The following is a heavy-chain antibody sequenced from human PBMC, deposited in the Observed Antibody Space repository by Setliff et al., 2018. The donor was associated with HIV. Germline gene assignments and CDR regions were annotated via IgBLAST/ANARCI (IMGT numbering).Heavy chain of an antibody. CDR2: ISQSGTT. D-gene: IGHD1-1*01. J-gene: IGHJ4*02. Sequence: SETLSLTCVVSGGSVSGYSWRSIRQSPGKGLGWIGEISQSGTTHYNPSLKRRVTISEDTSKSQLSMKLTSVAAADTAIYYCARGKGGIDGPVEVDHWGQGTPVTVAS. CDR3: ARGKGGIDGPVEVDH. CDR1: GGSVSGYS. V-gene: IGHV4-34*01.